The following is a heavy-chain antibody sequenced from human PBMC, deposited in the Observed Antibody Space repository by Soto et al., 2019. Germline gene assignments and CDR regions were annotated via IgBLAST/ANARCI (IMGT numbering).Heavy chain of an antibody. Sequence: QVQLVQSGAEVKQPGASVKVSCKASGYTFITYGITWVRQAPGRGLEWLGWVSPYNGDTNYAQKFQGRVTLTTDTSPXTXHXXLRSLRFDDAAIYYCARDAFGPLCGSDCYRNTVAPWGQVTQATVAS. CDR2: VSPYNGDT. D-gene: IGHD2-21*02. V-gene: IGHV1-18*01. CDR3: ARDAFGPLCGSDCYRNTVAP. J-gene: IGHJ5*02. CDR1: GYTFITYG.